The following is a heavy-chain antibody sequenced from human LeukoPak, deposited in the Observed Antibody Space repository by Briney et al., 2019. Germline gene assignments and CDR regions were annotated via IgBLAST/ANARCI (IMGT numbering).Heavy chain of an antibody. CDR2: ISYDGSNK. J-gene: IGHJ4*02. Sequence: GRSLRLSCAASGFTFSSYGMHWVRQAPGKGLEWVAVISYDGSNKYYADSVKGRFTISRDNSKNTLYLQMNSLRAEDTAVYYCAKGQGLRGHYFDYWGQGTLVTVSS. D-gene: IGHD4-17*01. CDR3: AKGQGLRGHYFDY. CDR1: GFTFSSYG. V-gene: IGHV3-30*18.